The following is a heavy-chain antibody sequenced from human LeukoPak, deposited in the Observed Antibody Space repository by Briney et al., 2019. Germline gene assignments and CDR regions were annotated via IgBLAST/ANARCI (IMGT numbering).Heavy chain of an antibody. CDR2: INPNSGGT. J-gene: IGHJ4*02. V-gene: IGHV1-2*06. D-gene: IGHD3-16*01. CDR3: ARDLGLWEFDY. CDR1: GGTFNNSA. Sequence: ASVKVSCKTSGGTFNNSAISWVRQAPGQGLEWMGRINPNSGGTNYAQKFQGRVTMTRDTSISTAYMELSRLRSDDTAVYYCARDLGLWEFDYWGQGTLVTVSS.